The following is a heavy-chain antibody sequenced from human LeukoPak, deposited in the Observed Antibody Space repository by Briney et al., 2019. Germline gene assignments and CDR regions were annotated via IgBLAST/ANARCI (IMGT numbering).Heavy chain of an antibody. CDR3: AREAPSGDIVVVVAATRHYGMDV. J-gene: IGHJ6*02. D-gene: IGHD2-15*01. CDR2: ISYDGSNK. Sequence: PGGSLRLSCAASGFTFSSYAMHWVRQAPGKGLEWVAVISYDGSNKYYADSVKGRFTISRDNSKNSLYLQMNSLRAEDTAVYYCAREAPSGDIVVVVAATRHYGMDVWGQGTTVTVSS. CDR1: GFTFSSYA. V-gene: IGHV3-30-3*01.